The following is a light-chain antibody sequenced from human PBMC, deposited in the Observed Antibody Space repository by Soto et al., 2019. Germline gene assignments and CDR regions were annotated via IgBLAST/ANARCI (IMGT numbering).Light chain of an antibody. CDR3: HQYGSSPPT. CDR1: RSVPNNY. Sequence: EIVLTQSPGTLSLSPGERATLSCRASRSVPNNYVAWYQRKPGQAPRLLIYGASSRATDIPRRFSGTGSEQGFSLTITSLDSEDFAVYYCHQYGSSPPTFGLGTEEEI. CDR2: GAS. J-gene: IGKJ1*01. V-gene: IGKV3-20*01.